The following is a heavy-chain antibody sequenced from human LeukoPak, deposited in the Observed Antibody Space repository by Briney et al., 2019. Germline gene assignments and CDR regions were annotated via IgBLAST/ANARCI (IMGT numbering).Heavy chain of an antibody. D-gene: IGHD5-18*01. Sequence: ASVKVSCKASGYTFTSYGLSWVRQAPGQGLEWMGRISAYNGNTNYAQKLQGRVTMTTDTSTSTAYMELRSLRSDDTAVYYCARDELAHLRYSYGSGPRFDPWGQGTLVTVSS. CDR3: ARDELAHLRYSYGSGPRFDP. J-gene: IGHJ5*02. V-gene: IGHV1-18*01. CDR1: GYTFTSYG. CDR2: ISAYNGNT.